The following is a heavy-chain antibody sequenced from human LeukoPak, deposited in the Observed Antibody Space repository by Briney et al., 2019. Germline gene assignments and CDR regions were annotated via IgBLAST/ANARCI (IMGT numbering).Heavy chain of an antibody. J-gene: IGHJ4*02. D-gene: IGHD6-13*01. CDR3: ARSRRIAAGVLQRLLYYFDY. CDR2: IYYSGST. Sequence: PSETLSLTCTVSGGSISSSSNYWGWIRQPPGKGLEWIGSIYYSGSTYYNPSLKSRVTISVDTSKNQFSLKLSSVTAADTAVYYCARSRRIAAGVLQRLLYYFDYWGQGTLVTVSS. CDR1: GGSISSSSNY. V-gene: IGHV4-39*01.